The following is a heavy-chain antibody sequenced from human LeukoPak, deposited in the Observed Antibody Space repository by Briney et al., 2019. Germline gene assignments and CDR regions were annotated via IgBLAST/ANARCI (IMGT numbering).Heavy chain of an antibody. D-gene: IGHD6-19*01. Sequence: SETLSLTCTVSGGSISSSSYYWGWIRQPPGKGLEWIGYIYYSGSTNYNPSLKSRVTISVDTSKNQFSLKLSSVTAADTAVYYCARLRKDMAGTYYYYYYMDVWGKGTTVTISS. CDR1: GGSISSSSYY. V-gene: IGHV4-61*05. CDR2: IYYSGST. J-gene: IGHJ6*03. CDR3: ARLRKDMAGTYYYYYYMDV.